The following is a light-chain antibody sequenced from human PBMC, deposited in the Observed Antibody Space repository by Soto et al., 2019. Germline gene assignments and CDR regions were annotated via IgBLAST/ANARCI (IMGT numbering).Light chain of an antibody. Sequence: EIVLTQSPGTLSLSPGERATLPCRASQSVRSTYLAWYQQKPGQAPRLLIYGASSRATGIPDRFSGSGSGTDFTLTISRLEPEDFAVYFCQQYGNSPRTFGQGTRLEIK. V-gene: IGKV3-20*01. CDR3: QQYGNSPRT. CDR2: GAS. CDR1: QSVRSTY. J-gene: IGKJ5*01.